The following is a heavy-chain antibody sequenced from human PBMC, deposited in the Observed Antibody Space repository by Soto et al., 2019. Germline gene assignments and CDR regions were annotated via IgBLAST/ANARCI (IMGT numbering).Heavy chain of an antibody. CDR3: AKGDNLGPKTVYAFDP. J-gene: IGHJ5*02. V-gene: IGHV6-1*01. Sequence: SQNLSLTCAISVDSVSSNTASWNWVMQSPSRGLEWLGRTYSRSKWYNDYAVSVKSRIIINPDTSKNQFSLQLNSVTPEDTAVYYCAKGDNLGPKTVYAFDPWAKGRLXT. CDR1: VDSVSSNTAS. D-gene: IGHD1-1*01. CDR2: TYSRSKWYN.